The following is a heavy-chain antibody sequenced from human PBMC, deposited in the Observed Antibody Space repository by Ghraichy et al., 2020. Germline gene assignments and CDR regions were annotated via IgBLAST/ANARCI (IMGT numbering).Heavy chain of an antibody. V-gene: IGHV4-39*07. CDR2: IYYSGST. J-gene: IGHJ4*02. CDR3: ARRLNASGWLYYYDH. CDR1: GDSIGSSSYY. Sequence: SETLSLTCTVSGDSIGSSSYYWAWIRQPPGEGLEWIGSIYYSGSTFYNPSLKSRVTISVDTSKNQFSLKLSFVTAADTAVYYCARRLNASGWLYYYDHWGQGTLVTVSS. D-gene: IGHD6-19*01.